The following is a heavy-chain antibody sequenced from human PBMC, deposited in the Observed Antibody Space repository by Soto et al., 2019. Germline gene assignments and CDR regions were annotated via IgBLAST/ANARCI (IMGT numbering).Heavy chain of an antibody. D-gene: IGHD6-13*01. CDR1: GGSISSYY. V-gene: IGHV4-4*07. Sequence: SETLSLTCTVSGGSISSYYWSWIRQPAGKGLEWIGRIYTSGSTNYNPSLKSRVTMSVGMSKNQFSLKLSSVTAADTAVYYCSADGVIDWFDPWGQGTLVTVSS. CDR3: SADGVIDWFDP. J-gene: IGHJ5*02. CDR2: IYTSGST.